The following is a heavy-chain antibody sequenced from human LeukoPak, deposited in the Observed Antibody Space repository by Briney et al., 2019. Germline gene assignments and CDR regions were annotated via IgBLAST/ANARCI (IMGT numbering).Heavy chain of an antibody. CDR3: ARDPLGDSTYYFDY. Sequence: HPGGSLRLSCAASGFTFSSYAMHWVRQAPGKGLEWVAVISFDGSDKYYADSVKGRFTISRDNSKNTLHLQMNSLRAEDTAVYYCARDPLGDSTYYFDYWGQGTLVTVSS. V-gene: IGHV3-30*04. D-gene: IGHD2-21*01. J-gene: IGHJ4*02. CDR1: GFTFSSYA. CDR2: ISFDGSDK.